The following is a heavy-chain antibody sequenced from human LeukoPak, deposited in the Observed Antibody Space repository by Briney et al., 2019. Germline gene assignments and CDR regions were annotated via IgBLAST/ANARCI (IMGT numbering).Heavy chain of an antibody. D-gene: IGHD1-14*01. J-gene: IGHJ6*02. Sequence: QPGGSLRLSCAASGFTVSSNYMSWVRQAPGKGLEWVSAIYSGGSTYYADSVKGRFTISRDNSKNTLYLQMNSLRAEDTAVYYCARAEPYYGMDVWGQGTTVTVSS. CDR1: GFTVSSNY. CDR3: ARAEPYYGMDV. V-gene: IGHV3-53*01. CDR2: IYSGGST.